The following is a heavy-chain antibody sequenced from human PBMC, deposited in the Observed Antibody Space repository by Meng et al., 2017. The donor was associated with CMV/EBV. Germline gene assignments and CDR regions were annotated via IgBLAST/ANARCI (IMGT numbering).Heavy chain of an antibody. CDR2: IYYSGST. CDR1: GGSISSYY. V-gene: IGHV4-59*01. D-gene: IGHD3-3*01. Sequence: SGGSISSYYWSWLRPPPGKGLEWIGYIYYSGSTNYNPSLKSRVTISVDTSKNQFSLKLSSVTAADTAVYYCARGRITIFGVALGWFDPWGQGTLVTVSS. CDR3: ARGRITIFGVALGWFDP. J-gene: IGHJ5*02.